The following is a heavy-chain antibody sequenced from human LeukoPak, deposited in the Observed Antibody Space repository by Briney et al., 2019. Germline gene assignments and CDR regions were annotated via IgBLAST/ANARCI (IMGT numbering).Heavy chain of an antibody. CDR1: GFPFSDAW. J-gene: IGHJ5*02. CDR3: TTDVSCMSTTCYIP. CDR2: IKSKVHGGTA. V-gene: IGHV3-15*01. Sequence: PGGSLRLSCAGTGFPFSDAWMSWVRQAPGKGLEWVGRIKSKVHGGTADYAAPVKGRFTISRDDSKNTLYLQMNSLKTEDTAVYYCTTDVSCMSTTCYIPWGQGTLLTVSS. D-gene: IGHD2-2*02.